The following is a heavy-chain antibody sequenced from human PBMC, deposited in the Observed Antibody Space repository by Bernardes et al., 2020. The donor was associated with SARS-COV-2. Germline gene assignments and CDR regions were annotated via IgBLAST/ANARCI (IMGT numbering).Heavy chain of an antibody. CDR1: GFSLSTSGVG. CDR3: AHLGKGVAARSYYYYYYGMDV. D-gene: IGHD6-6*01. CDR2: IYWDDDK. Sequence: SGPTLVKPTQTLTLTYTFSGFSLSTSGVGVGWIRQPPGKALEWLALIYWDDDKRYSPSLKSRLTITKDTSKNQVVLTMTNMDPVDTATYYCAHLGKGVAARSYYYYYYGMDVWGQGTTVTVSS. V-gene: IGHV2-5*02. J-gene: IGHJ6*02.